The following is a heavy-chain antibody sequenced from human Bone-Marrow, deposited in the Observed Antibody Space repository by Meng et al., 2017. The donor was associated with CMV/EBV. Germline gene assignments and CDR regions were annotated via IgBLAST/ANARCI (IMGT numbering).Heavy chain of an antibody. CDR3: ARDEQLVNSVYYYYYGMDV. CDR1: GYSISSGYY. D-gene: IGHD6-6*01. V-gene: IGHV4-38-2*02. J-gene: IGHJ6*02. Sequence: GSLRLSCTVSGYSISSGYYWGWIRQPPGKGLEWIGSIYYSGSTYYNPSLKSRVTISVDTSKNQFSLKLSSVTAADTAVYYCARDEQLVNSVYYYYYGMDVWGQGTTVTVSS. CDR2: IYYSGST.